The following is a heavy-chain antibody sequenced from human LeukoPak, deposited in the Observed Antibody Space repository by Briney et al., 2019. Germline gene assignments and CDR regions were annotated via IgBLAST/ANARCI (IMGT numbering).Heavy chain of an antibody. CDR3: AKVGDYGDYALDY. D-gene: IGHD4-17*01. CDR2: ISYDGSYK. J-gene: IGHJ4*02. CDR1: GFTFSSYG. Sequence: PGRSLRLSCAASGFTFSSYGMHWVRQAPGKELEWVAVISYDGSYKYYADSVKGRFTISRDNSKNTLYLQMNSLRAEDTAVYYCAKVGDYGDYALDYWGQGTLVTVSS. V-gene: IGHV3-30*18.